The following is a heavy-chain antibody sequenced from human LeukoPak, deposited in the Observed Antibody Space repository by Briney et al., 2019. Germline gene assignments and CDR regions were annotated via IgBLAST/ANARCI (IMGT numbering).Heavy chain of an antibody. V-gene: IGHV1-69*13. Sequence: SVKVSCKASGGTFSSYAISWVRQAPGQGLEWMGAIIPIFGTANYAQKFQGRVTITADESTSTAYMELSSLRSEDTAVYYCARYCSSTSCYGFDYWGQGTLVTVSS. CDR2: IIPIFGTA. J-gene: IGHJ4*02. CDR3: ARYCSSTSCYGFDY. CDR1: GGTFSSYA. D-gene: IGHD2-2*01.